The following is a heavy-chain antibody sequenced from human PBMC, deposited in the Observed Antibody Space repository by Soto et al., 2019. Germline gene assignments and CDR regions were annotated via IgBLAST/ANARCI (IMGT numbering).Heavy chain of an antibody. CDR3: ARGMVRYFDL. D-gene: IGHD2-8*01. CDR1: GDSIGNFY. Sequence: SETLSLTCAISGDSIGNFYWSWIRQPAGKGLESLGRLSASGRTNYSPSLQSRVTMSLDRSKNRFSLRLTSVSDADTVVYFCARGMVRYFDLWGRGTLVTVSS. CDR2: LSASGRT. V-gene: IGHV4-4*07. J-gene: IGHJ2*01.